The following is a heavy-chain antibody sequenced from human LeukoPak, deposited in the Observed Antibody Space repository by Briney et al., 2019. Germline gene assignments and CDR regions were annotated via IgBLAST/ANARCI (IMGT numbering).Heavy chain of an antibody. CDR2: IYHSGST. CDR1: GYSISSGYY. CDR3: AREESVGAPI. D-gene: IGHD1-26*01. J-gene: IGHJ4*02. V-gene: IGHV4-38-2*02. Sequence: SETLSLTCTVSGYSISSGYYWGWIRQPPGKGLEWIGSIYHSGSTYYNPSLESRVTISVDTSKNQFSLKLSSVTAADTAVYYCAREESVGAPIWGQGTLVTVSS.